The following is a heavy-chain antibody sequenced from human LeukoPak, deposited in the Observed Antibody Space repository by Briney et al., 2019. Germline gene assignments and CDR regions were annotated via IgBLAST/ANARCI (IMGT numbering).Heavy chain of an antibody. Sequence: GGSLRLSCAASGFTFSSYSMNWVRQAPGKGLEWVSSISSSSSYIYYADSVKGRFTISRDNAKNSLYLQMNSLRAEDTAVYYCATATNRGYSYGNDYWGQGTLVTVSS. J-gene: IGHJ4*02. V-gene: IGHV3-21*01. CDR3: ATATNRGYSYGNDY. CDR2: ISSSSSYI. CDR1: GFTFSSYS. D-gene: IGHD5-18*01.